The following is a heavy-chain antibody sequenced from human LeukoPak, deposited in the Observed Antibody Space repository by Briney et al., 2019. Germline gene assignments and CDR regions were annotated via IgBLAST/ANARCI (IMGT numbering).Heavy chain of an antibody. CDR1: GFTFSDYY. J-gene: IGHJ3*02. CDR2: ISSSATTM. D-gene: IGHD1-14*01. CDR3: ARDRTPLNKDAFDI. Sequence: GGSLRLSCAASGFTFSDYYMSWIRQAPGKGLEWVSCISSSATTMSYADSMKGRFTISRDNAKNSLYLQMNSLRAEDTAVYYCARDRTPLNKDAFDIWGQGTMVTVSS. V-gene: IGHV3-11*04.